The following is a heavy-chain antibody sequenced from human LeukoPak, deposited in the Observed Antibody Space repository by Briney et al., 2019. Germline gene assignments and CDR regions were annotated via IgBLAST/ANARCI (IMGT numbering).Heavy chain of an antibody. Sequence: GGPLRRSCAAPGFTVISPYMSWVGKAPGKGLDWVAVIYTGDTTHYADSVKGRFTISTDNAKNTLYLQMNSLRAEATADYYCARRKVVSAYYYGMDVWGQGTTVTVSS. CDR3: ARRKVVSAYYYGMDV. D-gene: IGHD2-2*01. CDR2: IYTGDTT. J-gene: IGHJ6*02. CDR1: GFTVISPY. V-gene: IGHV3-66*01.